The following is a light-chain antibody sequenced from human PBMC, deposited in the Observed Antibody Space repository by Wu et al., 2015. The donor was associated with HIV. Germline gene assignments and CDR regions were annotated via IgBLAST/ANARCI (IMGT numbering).Light chain of an antibody. J-gene: IGKJ1*01. CDR1: QGISNF. Sequence: DIQMTQSPSSLSASVGDRVTITCRASQGISNFLAWYQQKPGKPPKVLIYAASTLQSGVPSRFSGSGSGTEFTLTISSIQSEDFAVYYCQQYDNWPGTFGQGTKVEIK. CDR3: QQYDNWPGT. V-gene: IGKV1-27*01. CDR2: AAS.